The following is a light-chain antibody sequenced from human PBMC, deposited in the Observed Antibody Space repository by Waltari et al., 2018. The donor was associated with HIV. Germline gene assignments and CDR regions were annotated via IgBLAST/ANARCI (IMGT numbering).Light chain of an antibody. V-gene: IGLV2-11*01. Sequence: QSALTQPRSVSGSPGQSVTISCPGTSRDVGGYNSVSWYQQHPGKAPKLMIYDVSKRPSGVPDRFAGSKAGNTASLTISGLQAEDEADYYCCAYAGRYTYVFGTGTKVTGL. J-gene: IGLJ1*01. CDR2: DVS. CDR3: CAYAGRYTYV. CDR1: SRDVGGYNS.